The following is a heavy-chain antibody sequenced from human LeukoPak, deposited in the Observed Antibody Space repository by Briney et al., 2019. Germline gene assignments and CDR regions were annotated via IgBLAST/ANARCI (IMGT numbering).Heavy chain of an antibody. CDR3: ARQPGYSSSPDY. CDR1: GYSFSDYW. D-gene: IGHD2-2*01. CDR2: IYPGDSDT. J-gene: IGHJ4*02. Sequence: GESLKISCKGSGYSFSDYWIAWVHQMPGKRLEWMGIIYPGDSDTRYSPSFLGQVSISADKSISTAYLQWSSLKASDTAIYYCARQPGYSSSPDYWGQGTLVTVSS. V-gene: IGHV5-51*07.